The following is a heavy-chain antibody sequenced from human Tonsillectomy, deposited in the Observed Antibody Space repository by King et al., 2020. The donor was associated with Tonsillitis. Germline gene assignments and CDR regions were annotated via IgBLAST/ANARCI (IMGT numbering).Heavy chain of an antibody. CDR1: GFTFSSFE. CDR3: ARDPDFWSGYPYYYYYYMDV. V-gene: IGHV3-48*03. CDR2: ISRGGMTI. Sequence: VQLVESGGGLVQPGGSLRLSCAASGFTFSSFEMNWVRPAPGKGREWVSYISRGGMTIYFSDHVKGRFTISRENAKNSLYLQMNSLRAEDTAVYYCARDPDFWSGYPYYYYYYMDVWGKGTTVTVSS. D-gene: IGHD3-3*01. J-gene: IGHJ6*03.